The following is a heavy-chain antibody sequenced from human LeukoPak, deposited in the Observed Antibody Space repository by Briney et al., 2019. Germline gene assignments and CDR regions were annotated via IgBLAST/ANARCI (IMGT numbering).Heavy chain of an antibody. CDR1: GYTFTGYY. J-gene: IGHJ6*03. CDR3: ARAPQARYYYYYYMDV. V-gene: IGHV1-2*02. Sequence: GASVKVSCKASGYTFTGYYMHWVRQAPGQGLEWMGWINPNSGGTNYAQKFQGRVTMTRDTSISTAYMELSRLRSDDTAVYYCARAPQARYYYYYYMDVWGKGTTVTVSS. CDR2: INPNSGGT.